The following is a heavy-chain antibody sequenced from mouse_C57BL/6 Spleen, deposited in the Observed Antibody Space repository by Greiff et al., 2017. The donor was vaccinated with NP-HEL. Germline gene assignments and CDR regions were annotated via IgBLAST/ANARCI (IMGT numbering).Heavy chain of an antibody. J-gene: IGHJ4*01. Sequence: VQLQQPGAELVRPGSSVKLSCKASGYTFTSYWMHWVKQRPIQGLEWIGNIDPSDSETHYNQKFKDKATLTVDKSSSTAYMQLSSLTSEDSAVYYCASYDGGAMDYWGQGTSVTVSS. V-gene: IGHV1-52*01. CDR1: GYTFTSYW. CDR2: IDPSDSET. D-gene: IGHD2-12*01. CDR3: ASYDGGAMDY.